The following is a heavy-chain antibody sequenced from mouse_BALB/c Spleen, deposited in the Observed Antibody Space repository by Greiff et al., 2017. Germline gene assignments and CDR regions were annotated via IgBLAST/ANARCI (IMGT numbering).Heavy chain of an antibody. V-gene: IGHV7-1*02. CDR1: GFTFSDFY. D-gene: IGHD4-1*01. CDR2: SRNKANDYTT. CDR3: AREALTGYFDY. J-gene: IGHJ2*01. Sequence: EVMLVESGGGLVQPGGSLRLSCATSGFTFSDFYMEWVRQPPGKRLEWIAASRNKANDYTTEYSASVKGRFIVSRDTSQSILYLQMNALRAEDTAIYYCAREALTGYFDYWGQGTTLTVSS.